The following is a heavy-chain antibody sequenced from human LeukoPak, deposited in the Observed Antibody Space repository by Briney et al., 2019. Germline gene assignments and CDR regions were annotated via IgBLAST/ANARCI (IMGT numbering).Heavy chain of an antibody. Sequence: GGSLRLSCAAFGFTFSSYWMSWVRQAPGKGLEWVANIKQDGSEKYYVDSVKGRFTISRDNAKNSLYLQMNSLRVEDTAVYYCARDTRWGGEDFDYWGQGTLVTVTS. D-gene: IGHD2-2*01. CDR2: IKQDGSEK. V-gene: IGHV3-7*04. CDR1: GFTFSSYW. J-gene: IGHJ4*02. CDR3: ARDTRWGGEDFDY.